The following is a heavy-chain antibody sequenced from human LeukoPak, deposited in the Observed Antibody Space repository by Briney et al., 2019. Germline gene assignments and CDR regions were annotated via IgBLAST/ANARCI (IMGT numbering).Heavy chain of an antibody. J-gene: IGHJ4*02. CDR2: MYNRGST. D-gene: IGHD6-19*01. Sequence: PSETLSLTCTVSGDSISNYYWSWIRQSPWKELESIGYMYNRGSTIYNPSLKSRVTISTDTSKNQFSLRLTSVTAADTAVYYCARAEKAVTGTLDSWGQGTLITVSS. CDR1: GDSISNYY. V-gene: IGHV4-59*01. CDR3: ARAEKAVTGTLDS.